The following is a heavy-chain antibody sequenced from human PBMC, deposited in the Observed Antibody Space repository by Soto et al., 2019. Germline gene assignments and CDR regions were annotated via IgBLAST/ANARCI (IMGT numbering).Heavy chain of an antibody. CDR3: ARGNGYCSGGSCYSSYRTIRTPKFQH. J-gene: IGHJ1*01. CDR2: INHSGST. CDR1: GGSFSGYY. Sequence: SETLSLTCAVYGGSFSGYYWSWIRQPPGKGLEWIGEINHSGSTNYNPSLKSRVTISVDTSKNQFSLKLSSVTAADTAVYYCARGNGYCSGGSCYSSYRTIRTPKFQHWGQGTLVTVSS. D-gene: IGHD2-15*01. V-gene: IGHV4-34*01.